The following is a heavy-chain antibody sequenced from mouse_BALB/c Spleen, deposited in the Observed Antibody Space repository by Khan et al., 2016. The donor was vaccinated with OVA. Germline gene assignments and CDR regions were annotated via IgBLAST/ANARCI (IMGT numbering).Heavy chain of an antibody. D-gene: IGHD2-3*01. Sequence: QVQLQQSGPELVRPGVSVKISCKGSGYTFTDYAMYWVKQSHAKSLEWIGLISTYSGSTNYNQKFKGKATMTVDKSSSTAYMELARLTSEDSSSYYCARPAYDGYYDYWGQGTTLTVSS. J-gene: IGHJ2*01. CDR2: ISTYSGST. V-gene: IGHV1S137*01. CDR3: ARPAYDGYYDY. CDR1: GYTFTDYA.